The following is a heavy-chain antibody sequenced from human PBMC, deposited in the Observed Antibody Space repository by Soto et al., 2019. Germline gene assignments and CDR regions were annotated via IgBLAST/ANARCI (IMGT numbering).Heavy chain of an antibody. Sequence: GGSLSLSFAGSGFTFGDSYMCWIRQAPGKGLEWLSYISPGGRYPAYADSVKARFTISRENTKRYLYLQMMSSIAAEQAIFYFVTGCSGSQFDPCGQGPMVTVSS. CDR1: GFTFGDSY. CDR2: ISPGGRYP. CDR3: VTGCSGSQFDP. D-gene: IGHD2-15*01. J-gene: IGHJ5*02. V-gene: IGHV3-11*06.